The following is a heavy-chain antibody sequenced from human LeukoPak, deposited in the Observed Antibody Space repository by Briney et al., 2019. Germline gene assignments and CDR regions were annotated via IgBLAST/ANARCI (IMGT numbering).Heavy chain of an antibody. V-gene: IGHV1-18*01. CDR3: ARDSGDIVATITDY. Sequence: ASVKVSCKASGYTFTSYGISWVRQAPGQGLEWMEWISAYNGNTNYAQKLQGRVTMTTDTSTSTAYMELRSLRSDDTAVYYCARDSGDIVATITDYWGQGTLVTVSS. CDR1: GYTFTSYG. J-gene: IGHJ4*02. D-gene: IGHD5-12*01. CDR2: ISAYNGNT.